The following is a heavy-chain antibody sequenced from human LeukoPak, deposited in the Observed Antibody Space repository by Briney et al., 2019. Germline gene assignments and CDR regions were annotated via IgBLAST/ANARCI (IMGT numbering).Heavy chain of an antibody. V-gene: IGHV1-2*02. D-gene: IGHD3-22*01. CDR2: INPNSGGT. Sequence: ASVKVSCKASGYTFTGYYMHWVRQAPGQGLDWMGWINPNSGGTNYAQKFQGRVTMTRDTSISTAYMELSRLRSDDTAVYYCSRPYSYDNSGYYYNSMNYDFDYWGQGTLVTVSS. CDR3: SRPYSYDNSGYYYNSMNYDFDY. CDR1: GYTFTGYY. J-gene: IGHJ4*02.